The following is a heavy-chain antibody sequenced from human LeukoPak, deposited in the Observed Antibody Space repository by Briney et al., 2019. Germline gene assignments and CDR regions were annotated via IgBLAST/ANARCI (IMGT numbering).Heavy chain of an antibody. CDR3: ARDVSDYDFWSGYFDY. J-gene: IGHJ4*02. CDR1: GYTLTELS. CDR2: IIPIFGTA. Sequence: SVKVSCKVSGYTLTELSMHWVRQAPGKGLEWMGGIIPIFGTANYAQKFQGRVTITADESTSTAYMELSSLRSEDTAVYYCARDVSDYDFWSGYFDYWGQGTLVTVSS. D-gene: IGHD3-3*01. V-gene: IGHV1-69*13.